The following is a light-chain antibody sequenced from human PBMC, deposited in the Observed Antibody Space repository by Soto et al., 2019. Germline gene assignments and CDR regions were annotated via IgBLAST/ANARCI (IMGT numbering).Light chain of an antibody. V-gene: IGKV3-11*01. CDR2: DAS. J-gene: IGKJ4*01. Sequence: EIVLTQSPATLSLSPGERATLSCRASQSVSSYLAWYQQKPGQAPRLLIYDASNRATGIPARFSGSGSGKDFTLTSSSLEPEDFAVYYCQQRSNEPLTFGGGTKVEIK. CDR1: QSVSSY. CDR3: QQRSNEPLT.